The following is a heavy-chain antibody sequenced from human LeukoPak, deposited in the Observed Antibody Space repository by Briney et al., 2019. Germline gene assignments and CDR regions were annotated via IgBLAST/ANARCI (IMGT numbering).Heavy chain of an antibody. CDR3: ARSTYCSGGSCSHNWFDP. J-gene: IGHJ5*02. CDR2: MYHSGTT. D-gene: IGHD2-15*01. Sequence: SETLSLTCTVSNYYITSGYYWGWIRQPPGRGLQWIGSMYHSGTTYYNPSLKSRVTISVDTSKNQFSLKLSSVTAADTAVYYCARSTYCSGGSCSHNWFDPWGQGTLVTVSS. CDR1: NYYITSGYY. V-gene: IGHV4-38-2*02.